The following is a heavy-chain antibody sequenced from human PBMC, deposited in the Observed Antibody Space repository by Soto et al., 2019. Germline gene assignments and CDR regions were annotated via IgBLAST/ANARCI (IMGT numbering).Heavy chain of an antibody. CDR2: IYYTGST. D-gene: IGHD3-22*01. CDR3: ARVFKTMSFYYGMDV. Sequence: QVQLQESGPGLVKPSQTLSLICTVSGGSINSGGYYWSWIRQPPGKGLGWIGYIYYTGSTYYNPSLKSRITISVDTSANQFSLKLSSVTAADTAIYFCARVFKTMSFYYGMDVWGQGTAVAVSS. CDR1: GGSINSGGYY. J-gene: IGHJ6*02. V-gene: IGHV4-31*03.